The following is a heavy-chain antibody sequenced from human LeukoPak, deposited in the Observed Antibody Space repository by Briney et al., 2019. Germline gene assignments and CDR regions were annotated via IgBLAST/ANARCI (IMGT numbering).Heavy chain of an antibody. CDR1: GFTFSSYA. CDR2: INGNGGGS. V-gene: IGHV3-23*01. D-gene: IGHD4-23*01. J-gene: IGHJ4*02. CDR3: ARGEPRNYGGKGFDY. Sequence: GGSLRLSCAASGFTFSSYAMSWVRQAPAKGLEWVSSINGNGGGSYYIDSVKGRFTVSRDNSENALYLQMNSLRAEDTAVYYCARGEPRNYGGKGFDYWGQGTLVTVSS.